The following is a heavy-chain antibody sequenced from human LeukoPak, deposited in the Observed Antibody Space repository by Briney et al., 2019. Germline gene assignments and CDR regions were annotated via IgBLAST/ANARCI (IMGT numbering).Heavy chain of an antibody. CDR2: IDPSDSYT. J-gene: IGHJ4*02. D-gene: IGHD1-26*01. Sequence: GESLKISCKGSGYSFTSYWINWARQMPGKGLEWMGRIDPSDSYTNYSPSLQGHVTISAGKSISTAYLQWSSLQASDTAMYYCARQDSGSYSTFDYWGQGTLVTVSS. CDR1: GYSFTSYW. CDR3: ARQDSGSYSTFDY. V-gene: IGHV5-10-1*01.